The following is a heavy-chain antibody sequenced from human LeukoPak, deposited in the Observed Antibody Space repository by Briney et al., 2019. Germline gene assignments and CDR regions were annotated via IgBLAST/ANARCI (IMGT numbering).Heavy chain of an antibody. CDR3: ARTYGDYQGYMDV. V-gene: IGHV4-59*02. D-gene: IGHD4-17*01. CDR2: IYYNGHT. Sequence: SETLSLTCTVSGDSVNGYYWCWIRQPPGKGLEWVGYIYYNGHTNYSPSLESRTTMSIDPSRNQFSLKVRSVTAADTAVYYCARTYGDYQGYMDVWGKGTTVTVSS. CDR1: GDSVNGYY. J-gene: IGHJ6*03.